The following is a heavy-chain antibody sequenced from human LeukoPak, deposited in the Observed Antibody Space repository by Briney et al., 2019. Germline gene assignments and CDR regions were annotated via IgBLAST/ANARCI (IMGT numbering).Heavy chain of an antibody. V-gene: IGHV3-53*01. Sequence: GGSLRLSCAASGFTVSSNYMSWVRQAPGKGLEWVSVIYSGGSTYYADSVKGRFTISRDNSKNTLYLQMNSLRAEDTAVYYCARVRLVPAPYYYYYYYMDVWGKGTTVTVSS. D-gene: IGHD2-2*01. CDR1: GFTVSSNY. CDR2: IYSGGST. J-gene: IGHJ6*03. CDR3: ARVRLVPAPYYYYYYYMDV.